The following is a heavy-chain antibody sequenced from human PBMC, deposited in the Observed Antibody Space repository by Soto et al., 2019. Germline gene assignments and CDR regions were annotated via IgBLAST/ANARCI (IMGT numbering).Heavy chain of an antibody. V-gene: IGHV3-33*01. CDR1: GFTFSSYG. Sequence: QVQLVESGGGVVQPGRSLRLSCAASGFTFSSYGMHWVRQAPGKGLEWVAVIWYDGSNTYYADSVKGRFTISRDNSKTALYLQMNSRTAEDTAVYYCARDNPPADWGQGTLVTVSS. J-gene: IGHJ4*02. CDR3: ARDNPPAD. CDR2: IWYDGSNT.